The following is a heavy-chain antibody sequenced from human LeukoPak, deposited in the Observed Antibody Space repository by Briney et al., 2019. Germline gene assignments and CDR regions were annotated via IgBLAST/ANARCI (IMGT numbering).Heavy chain of an antibody. D-gene: IGHD5-24*01. Sequence: ASVKVSCKASGYTFTDYYLHWVRQAPGQGLEWMGWSNPNSGGTNYAQTFQGRVTMTRDTSITTAYLELGRLRSDDTAVYYCARIGYNHYFDYWGQGTLVTVSS. V-gene: IGHV1-2*02. CDR3: ARIGYNHYFDY. CDR1: GYTFTDYY. J-gene: IGHJ4*02. CDR2: SNPNSGGT.